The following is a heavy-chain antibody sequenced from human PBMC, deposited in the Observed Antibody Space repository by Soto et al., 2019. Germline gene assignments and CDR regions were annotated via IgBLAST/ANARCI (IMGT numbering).Heavy chain of an antibody. D-gene: IGHD3-9*01. CDR1: GYTFTGYY. V-gene: IGHV1-2*04. CDR3: ARAGARYDILTGYPYDFDY. Sequence: GVSVKVSCKASGYTFTGYYMHWVRQAPGQGLEWMGWINPNSGGTNYAQKFQGWVTMTRDTSISTAYMELSRLRSDDTAVYYCARAGARYDILTGYPYDFDYWGQGTLVTVSS. CDR2: INPNSGGT. J-gene: IGHJ4*02.